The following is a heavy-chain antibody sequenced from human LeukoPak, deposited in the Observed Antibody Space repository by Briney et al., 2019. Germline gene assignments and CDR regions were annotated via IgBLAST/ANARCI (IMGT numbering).Heavy chain of an antibody. V-gene: IGHV4-34*01. CDR1: GGSFSGYY. D-gene: IGHD3-22*01. CDR3: ARRSLYYYDSSAFYRSRFDY. CDR2: INHSGNT. J-gene: IGHJ4*02. Sequence: SETLSLTCAVYGGSFSGYYWSWIRQPPGKGLEWIGEINHSGNTNYNPSLKSRVTISVDTSKNQFSLKLSSMTAADTAVYYCARRSLYYYDSSAFYRSRFDYWGQGTLVTVSS.